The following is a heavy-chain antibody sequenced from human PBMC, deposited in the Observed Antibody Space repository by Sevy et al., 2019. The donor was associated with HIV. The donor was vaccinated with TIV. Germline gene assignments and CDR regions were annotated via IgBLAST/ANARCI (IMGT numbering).Heavy chain of an antibody. CDR1: GFTFSSYS. CDR2: ISSSSSTI. Sequence: GGSLRLSCAASGFTFSSYSMNWVRQAPGKGLEWVSYISSSSSTIYYADSVKGRFTISRDNAKNSLYLQMNSLRDEDTAAYYCARAHYYGSGSSAQFDYWGQRTLVTVSS. J-gene: IGHJ4*02. CDR3: ARAHYYGSGSSAQFDY. D-gene: IGHD3-10*01. V-gene: IGHV3-48*02.